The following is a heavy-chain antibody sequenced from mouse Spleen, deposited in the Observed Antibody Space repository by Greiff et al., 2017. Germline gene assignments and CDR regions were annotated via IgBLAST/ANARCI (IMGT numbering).Heavy chain of an antibody. D-gene: IGHD2-3*01. V-gene: IGHV2-4-1*01. CDR1: GFSLTNYA. CDR3: ARNDGYYVYAMDY. J-gene: IGHJ4*01. Sequence: VKLMESGPGLVAPSQSLSITCTVSGFSLTNYAVHWVRQSPGKGLEWLGVIWSDGSTDYNAAFISRPSISKDNSKSQVFFKMNSLQADDTAIYXGARNDGYYVYAMDYWGQGTSVPVSS. CDR2: IWSDGST.